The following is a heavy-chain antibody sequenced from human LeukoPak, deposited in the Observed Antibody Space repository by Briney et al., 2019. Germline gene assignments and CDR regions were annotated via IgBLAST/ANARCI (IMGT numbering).Heavy chain of an antibody. CDR3: ARAGYSYGKPFDY. V-gene: IGHV4-59*01. Sequence: PSETLSLTCTVSGGSISSYYWSWIRQPPGKGLEWIGYIYYSGSTNYNPSLKSRVTISVDTSKNQFSLKLSSVTAADTAVYYCARAGYSYGKPFDYWGQGTLVTVPS. CDR1: GGSISSYY. CDR2: IYYSGST. J-gene: IGHJ4*02. D-gene: IGHD5-18*01.